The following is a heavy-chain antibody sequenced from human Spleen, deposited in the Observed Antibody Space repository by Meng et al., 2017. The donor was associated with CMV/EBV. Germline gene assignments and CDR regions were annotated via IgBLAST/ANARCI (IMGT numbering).Heavy chain of an antibody. V-gene: IGHV3-48*03. CDR3: ARGADYDFWSGPIDY. D-gene: IGHD3-3*01. J-gene: IGHJ4*02. CDR1: GFTFSSYE. CDR2: ISSSGSTI. Sequence: GGSLRLSCAASGFTFSSYEMNWVRQAPGKGLEWVSYISSSGSTIYYADSVKGRFTISRDNAKNSLYLQMNSLRAEDTAVYYCARGADYDFWSGPIDYWGQGTLVTVSS.